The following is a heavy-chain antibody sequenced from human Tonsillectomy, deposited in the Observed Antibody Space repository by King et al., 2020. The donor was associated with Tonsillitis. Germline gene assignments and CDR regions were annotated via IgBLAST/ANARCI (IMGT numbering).Heavy chain of an antibody. Sequence: VQLQQWGAGLLKPSETLSLTCAVYGGSFTDYYWSWIRQPPGKGLEWIGEINHSGSTNYNPSLKSRVTVSVDTSKNQFSLKLSSVTAADTAVYYCARGTVTTWFDPWGQGTLVTVSS. V-gene: IGHV4-34*01. CDR3: ARGTVTTWFDP. D-gene: IGHD4-17*01. CDR2: INHSGST. CDR1: GGSFTDYY. J-gene: IGHJ5*02.